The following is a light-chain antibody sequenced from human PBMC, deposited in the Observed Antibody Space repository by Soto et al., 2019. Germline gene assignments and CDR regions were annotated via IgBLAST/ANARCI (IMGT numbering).Light chain of an antibody. V-gene: IGLV1-40*01. CDR1: SSNIGAGYD. CDR3: QSYDSSLSGYVV. Sequence: QSVLTQPPSVSGAPGQRVTISCTGSSSNIGAGYDVHWYQQLPGTAPKLLIYGHSNRPSGVPDRFSGSKPGTSASLAITGLQAEDEADYYCQSYDSSLSGYVVFGGGTKLTVL. CDR2: GHS. J-gene: IGLJ2*01.